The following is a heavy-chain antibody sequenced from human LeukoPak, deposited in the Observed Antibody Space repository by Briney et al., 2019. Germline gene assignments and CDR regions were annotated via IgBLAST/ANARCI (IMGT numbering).Heavy chain of an antibody. CDR3: ARGRGQWLIWKAFDI. Sequence: SETLSLTCAVYGGSFSGYSWSWIRQPPGKGLEWIGEINHSGSTNYNPSLKSRVTISVDTSNNQFSLKLSSVTAPDTAVYYCARGRGQWLIWKAFDIWGQGTMVTVSS. D-gene: IGHD6-19*01. V-gene: IGHV4-34*01. CDR1: GGSFSGYS. J-gene: IGHJ3*02. CDR2: INHSGST.